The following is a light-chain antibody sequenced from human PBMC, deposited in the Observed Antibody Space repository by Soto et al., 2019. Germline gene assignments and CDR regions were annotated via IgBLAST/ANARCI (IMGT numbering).Light chain of an antibody. Sequence: ELVLTQSPATLSLSHGEIATLSSRPRRTVSCSYLAWYQQKPGQAHRLLIYGAYSWASGIPDRFSGSGSGTDFTLTISRLEPEDFAMYYGQQSGSSTLLTVGAGTKVEIK. CDR3: QQSGSSTLLT. CDR1: RTVSCSY. V-gene: IGKV3-20*01. J-gene: IGKJ4*01. CDR2: GAY.